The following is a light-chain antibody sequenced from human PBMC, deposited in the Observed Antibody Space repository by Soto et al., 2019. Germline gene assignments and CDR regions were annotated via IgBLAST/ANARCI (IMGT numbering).Light chain of an antibody. CDR2: EVS. J-gene: IGLJ1*01. CDR1: SSDVGGYDF. V-gene: IGLV2-14*01. CDR3: QSYDSSLSGYV. Sequence: QSALTQPASVSGSPGQSITISCTGTSSDVGGYDFVSWYQQHAGRAPKLLIYEVSRRPSGVSNRFSGSKSGTSASLAITGLQAEDEADYYCQSYDSSLSGYVFGTGTKVTVL.